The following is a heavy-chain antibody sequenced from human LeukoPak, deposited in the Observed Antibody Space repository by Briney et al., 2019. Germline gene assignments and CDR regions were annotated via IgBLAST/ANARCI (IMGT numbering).Heavy chain of an antibody. CDR3: ARGHYYGSGRSPNWFDP. CDR1: GGSISSGGYS. D-gene: IGHD3-10*01. J-gene: IGHJ5*02. V-gene: IGHV4-30-2*01. CDR2: IYHSGST. Sequence: SQTLSLTCAVSGGSISSGGYSWSWIRQPPGKGLEWIGYIYHSGSTCYNPSLKSRVTISVDRSKNQFSLKLSSVTAADTAVYYCARGHYYGSGRSPNWFDPWGQGTLVTVSS.